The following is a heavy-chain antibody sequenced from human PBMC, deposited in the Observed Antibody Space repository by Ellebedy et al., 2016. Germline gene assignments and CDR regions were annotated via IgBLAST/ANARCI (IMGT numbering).Heavy chain of an antibody. J-gene: IGHJ3*02. V-gene: IGHV1-2*04. CDR2: INPNSGDT. Sequence: ASVKVSCKASGYTFIGYFIHWVRQAPGQGLEWMGWINPNSGDTNYAQKFQGWVTMTRDTSISTAYMELSRLRSDDTADYYCARQEMATIGDAFDIWGQGTMVTVSS. CDR1: GYTFIGYF. D-gene: IGHD5-24*01. CDR3: ARQEMATIGDAFDI.